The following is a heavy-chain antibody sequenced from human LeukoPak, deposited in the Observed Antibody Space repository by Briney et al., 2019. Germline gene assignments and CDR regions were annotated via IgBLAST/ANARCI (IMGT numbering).Heavy chain of an antibody. CDR3: ATNGWYCLDH. D-gene: IGHD6-19*01. V-gene: IGHV4-59*08. CDR1: GCSISSYY. Sequence: SETLSLTCTVSGCSISSYYWSWIRQPPGKGLEWIGEIYHSGSTNYNPSLQSRVTISVDKSNNHFSLRLTSVTAADTAVYYCATNGWYCLDHWGQGALVTVSS. J-gene: IGHJ1*01. CDR2: IYHSGST.